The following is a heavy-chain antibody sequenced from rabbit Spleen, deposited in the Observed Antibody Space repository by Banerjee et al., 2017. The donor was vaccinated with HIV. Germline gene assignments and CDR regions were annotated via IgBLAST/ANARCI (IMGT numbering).Heavy chain of an antibody. CDR1: GFSFSDRDV. V-gene: IGHV1S45*01. Sequence: QEQLEESGGGLVKPEGSLTLTCKASGFSFSDRDVMCWVRQAPGKGLEWIGDISTGSDNTYYANWVNGRFTISRDNAQNTVFLQMTSLTAADTATYFCVRGDFDYTDGDGGCAYSYRLWGPGTLVTV. CDR3: VRGDFDYTDGDGGCAYSYRL. J-gene: IGHJ2*01. D-gene: IGHD6-1*01. CDR2: ISTGSDNT.